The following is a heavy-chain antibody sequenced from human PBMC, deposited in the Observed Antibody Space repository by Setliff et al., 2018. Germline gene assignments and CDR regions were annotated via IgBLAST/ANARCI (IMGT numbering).Heavy chain of an antibody. CDR1: GFTFSNYY. J-gene: IGHJ4*02. CDR2: IKGDGSEK. Sequence: GGSLRLSCAASGFTFSNYYMTWVRQAPGKGLEWVAHIKGDGSEKIYVDSVKGRFTISRDNAKNSVYLQMNSLRAEDTAVYYCAAIWHRYFDYWGQGTLVTVSS. V-gene: IGHV3-7*01. CDR3: AAIWHRYFDY.